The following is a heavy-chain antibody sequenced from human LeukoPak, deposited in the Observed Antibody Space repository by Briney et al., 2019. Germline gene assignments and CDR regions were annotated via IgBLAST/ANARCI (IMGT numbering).Heavy chain of an antibody. V-gene: IGHV3-21*01. CDR1: GFTFSSYA. J-gene: IGHJ3*02. CDR3: AXTXPLXGYYPSDAFDI. CDR2: ISSSSSYI. Sequence: PGGSLRLSCAASGFTFSSYAMSWVRQAPGKGPEWVSSISSSSSYISYADSVKGRFTISRDNAKNSLYLQMNSLRAEETAVYYCAXTXPLXGYYPSDAFDIWGQGTMVTVSS. D-gene: IGHD3-9*01.